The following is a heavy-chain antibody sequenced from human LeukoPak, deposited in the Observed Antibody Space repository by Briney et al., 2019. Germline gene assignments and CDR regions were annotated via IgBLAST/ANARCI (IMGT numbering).Heavy chain of an antibody. CDR3: ARSRAIPYFDY. Sequence: GGSLSLSCAASGFTFSDYYMSWIRQAPGKGLEWVSYISSSGSTIYYADSVKGRFTISRDNAKNSLYLQMNSLRAEDTAVYYCARSRAIPYFDYWGQGTLVTVSS. CDR2: ISSSGSTI. CDR1: GFTFSDYY. J-gene: IGHJ4*02. V-gene: IGHV3-11*01. D-gene: IGHD2-2*02.